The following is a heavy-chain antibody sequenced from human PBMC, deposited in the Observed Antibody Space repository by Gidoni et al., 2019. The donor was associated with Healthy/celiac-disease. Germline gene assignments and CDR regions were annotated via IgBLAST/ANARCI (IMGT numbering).Heavy chain of an antibody. CDR1: GFTVSSNY. V-gene: IGHV3-66*01. D-gene: IGHD3-3*01. CDR2: IYSGGST. J-gene: IGHJ6*02. CDR3: ARNSDFWSGYYYGMDV. Sequence: EVPLVASGGGLVQPGGSLRPSCAASGFTVSSNYMGWVRQAPGKGLEWVSVIYSGGSTYYADSVKGRFTISRDNSKNTLYLQMNSLRAEDTAVYYCARNSDFWSGYYYGMDVWGQGTTVTVSS.